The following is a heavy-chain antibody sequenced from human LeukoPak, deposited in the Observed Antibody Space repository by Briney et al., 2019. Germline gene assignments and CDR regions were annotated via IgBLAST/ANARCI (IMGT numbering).Heavy chain of an antibody. CDR3: ATRRSLVVPVPDY. J-gene: IGHJ4*02. CDR2: IKQDGSEK. V-gene: IGHV3-7*01. Sequence: GGSLRLSCAASGFTFSSYWMSWVRQAPGKGLEWVANIKQDGSEKYYVDSVKGRFTISRDNATNSLYLQMNSLRAEDTAVYYCATRRSLVVPVPDYWGQGTLVTVSS. D-gene: IGHD2-2*01. CDR1: GFTFSSYW.